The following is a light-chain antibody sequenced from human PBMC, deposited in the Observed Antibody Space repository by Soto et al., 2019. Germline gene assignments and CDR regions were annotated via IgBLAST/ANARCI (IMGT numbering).Light chain of an antibody. Sequence: QSVLTQPPSVSGAPGQRVTISCTGSSSNIGGGYDVHWYQQLPGTAPKLLIYANTNRPSGVPDRFSGSKSGTSASLAITGLQAEDEADYSCQSYDTSSTLVGGGTKLTAL. V-gene: IGLV1-40*01. J-gene: IGLJ2*01. CDR3: QSYDTSSTL. CDR1: SSNIGGGYD. CDR2: ANT.